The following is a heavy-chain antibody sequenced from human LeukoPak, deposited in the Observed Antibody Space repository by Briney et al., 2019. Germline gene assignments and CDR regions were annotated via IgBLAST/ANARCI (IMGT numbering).Heavy chain of an antibody. V-gene: IGHV4-34*01. Sequence: SSETLSLTCAVYGGSFSGYCWSWIRQPPGKGLEWIGEINHSGSTNYNPSLKSRVTISVDTSKNQFSLKLSSVTAADTAVYYCARRLTPVISRYYMDVWGKGTTVTISS. D-gene: IGHD4-23*01. J-gene: IGHJ6*03. CDR1: GGSFSGYC. CDR2: INHSGST. CDR3: ARRLTPVISRYYMDV.